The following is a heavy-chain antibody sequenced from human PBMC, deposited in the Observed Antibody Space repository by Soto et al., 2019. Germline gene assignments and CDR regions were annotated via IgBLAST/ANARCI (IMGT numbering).Heavy chain of an antibody. CDR3: AKDLPTFGVYYYYGMDV. Sequence: PVGFLRLSCAASGFTFSSYAMSWVRQAPGKGLEWVSAISGSGGSTYYADSVKGRFTISRDNSKNTLYLQMNSLRAEDTAVYYCAKDLPTFGVYYYYGMDVWGQGTTVTVSS. CDR2: ISGSGGST. V-gene: IGHV3-23*01. D-gene: IGHD2-8*01. CDR1: GFTFSSYA. J-gene: IGHJ6*02.